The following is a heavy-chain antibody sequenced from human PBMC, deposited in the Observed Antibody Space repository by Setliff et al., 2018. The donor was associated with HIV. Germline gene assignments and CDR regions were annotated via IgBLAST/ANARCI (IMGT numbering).Heavy chain of an antibody. D-gene: IGHD1-26*01. CDR3: ANLWEVGA. J-gene: IGHJ5*02. CDR2: VGVDSDAT. CDR1: GFAFSTFD. V-gene: IGHV3-23*01. Sequence: GGSLRLSCVASGFAFSTFDMNWVRQTPGKGLEWVAAVGVDSDATYYADSVRGRFAVSRGDFQNTLYLQMSSLRVEDTAVYLCANLWEVGAWGQGTLVTVSS.